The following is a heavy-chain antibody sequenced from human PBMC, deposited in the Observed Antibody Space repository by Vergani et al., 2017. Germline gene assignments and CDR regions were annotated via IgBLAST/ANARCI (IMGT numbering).Heavy chain of an antibody. Sequence: QVQLQQWGAGLLKPSETLSLTCAVYGGSFSGYYWSWIRQPPGKGLEWIGEINHNGITNYNPSLKSRVTISGDTSKNQFSLKLSAVTAADTAVYYCASMPYYDDRSGYSSFDYWGQGTLVTVSS. CDR1: GGSFSGYY. D-gene: IGHD3-22*01. J-gene: IGHJ4*02. CDR3: ASMPYYDDRSGYSSFDY. V-gene: IGHV4-34*01. CDR2: INHNGIT.